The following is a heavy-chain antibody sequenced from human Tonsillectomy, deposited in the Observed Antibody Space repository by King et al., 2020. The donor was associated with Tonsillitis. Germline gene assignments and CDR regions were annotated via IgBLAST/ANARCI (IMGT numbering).Heavy chain of an antibody. J-gene: IGHJ4*02. CDR3: ASSYGSGSFYY. CDR1: GYSISSGYY. CDR2: IYHSGST. Sequence: VQLQESGPGLVKPSETLSLTCAVSGYSISSGYYWGWIRQPPGKGLEWIGRIYHSGSTYYNPSLKSRVTISGDTSKNQFSLKLSSVTAADTAVYYCASSYGSGSFYYWGQGTLFTVSS. D-gene: IGHD3-10*01. V-gene: IGHV4-38-2*01.